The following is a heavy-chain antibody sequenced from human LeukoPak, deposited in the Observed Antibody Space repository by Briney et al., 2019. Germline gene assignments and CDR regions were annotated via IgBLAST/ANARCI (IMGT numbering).Heavy chain of an antibody. Sequence: SETLSLTCTVSGGSISSGSYYWSWIRQPAGKGLEWIGRIFTSGSTKYNPSLKSRVTISVDTSKNQFSLKLSSVTAADTAVYYCVRAEINDYSKYWGQGILVIVSS. CDR3: VRAEINDYSKY. J-gene: IGHJ4*02. CDR2: IFTSGST. D-gene: IGHD4-11*01. V-gene: IGHV4-61*02. CDR1: GGSISSGSYY.